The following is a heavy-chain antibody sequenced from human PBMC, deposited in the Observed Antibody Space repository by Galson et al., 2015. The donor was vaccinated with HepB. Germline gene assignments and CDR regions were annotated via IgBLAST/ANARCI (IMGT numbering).Heavy chain of an antibody. CDR1: GFTFNTYT. V-gene: IGHV3-30-3*01. CDR3: ARVQLRYFETDAFDI. D-gene: IGHD3-9*01. J-gene: IGHJ3*02. Sequence: LRLSCAASGFTFNTYTMHWVRQAPGTGLEWVAVTSYDGSNKDYADSVKGRFSISRDNSKSTLYLQMNSLRAEDTAVYYCARVQLRYFETDAFDIWGQGTKVTVSS. CDR2: TSYDGSNK.